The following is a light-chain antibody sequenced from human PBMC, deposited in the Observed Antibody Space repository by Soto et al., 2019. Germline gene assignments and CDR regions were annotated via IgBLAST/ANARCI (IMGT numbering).Light chain of an antibody. V-gene: IGLV2-14*01. J-gene: IGLJ1*01. CDR1: SSDVGGYNY. CDR3: SSYTSSNTGV. CDR2: EVS. Sequence: ALTQPASVSGSPGQSITISCTGTSSDVGGYNYVSWYQQHPGKAPKLMIYEVSNRPSGVSNRFSGSKSGNPASLTISGLQAEDEADYYCSSYTSSNTGVFGTGTKVT.